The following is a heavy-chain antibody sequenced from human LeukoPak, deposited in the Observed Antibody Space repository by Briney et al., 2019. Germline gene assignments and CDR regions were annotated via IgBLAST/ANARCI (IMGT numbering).Heavy chain of an antibody. Sequence: SVKVSCKASGDTFSTYAIDWVRQAPGQGLEWMGGIIPIFGTTNYAQKFQGRVTITAVESMRTAYMELSSLRSEDTAVYYCARDEYSSSFGSRRYYYYGMDVWGQGTTVTVSS. D-gene: IGHD6-6*01. J-gene: IGHJ6*02. CDR1: GDTFSTYA. CDR3: ARDEYSSSFGSRRYYYYGMDV. CDR2: IIPIFGTT. V-gene: IGHV1-69*13.